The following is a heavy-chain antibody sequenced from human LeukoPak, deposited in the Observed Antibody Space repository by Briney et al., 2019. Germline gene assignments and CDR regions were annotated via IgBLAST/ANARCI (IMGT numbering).Heavy chain of an antibody. J-gene: IGHJ4*02. CDR3: ARQPAALAPGGY. Sequence: GGSLRLSCAGSGFTFSSYAMHWVRQAPGKGLEWVAVISYDGSNKFYADSVKGRFTISRDNSKNTLYLQMDSLRAEDTAVYYCARQPAALAPGGYWGQGTLVTVSS. V-gene: IGHV3-30-3*01. CDR2: ISYDGSNK. D-gene: IGHD6-13*01. CDR1: GFTFSSYA.